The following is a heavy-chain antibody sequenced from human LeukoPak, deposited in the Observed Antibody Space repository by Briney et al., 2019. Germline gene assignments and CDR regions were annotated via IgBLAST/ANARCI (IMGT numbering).Heavy chain of an antibody. CDR2: INAGNGNT. D-gene: IGHD5-18*01. Sequence: ASVKVSCKASGYTFTSYAMHWVRQAPGQRLEWMGWINAGNGNTKYSQKFQGRVTMTRDTSTSTVYMELSSLRSEDTAVYYCARVGTAMVTAYYYMDVWGKGTTVTVSS. J-gene: IGHJ6*03. V-gene: IGHV1-3*01. CDR3: ARVGTAMVTAYYYMDV. CDR1: GYTFTSYA.